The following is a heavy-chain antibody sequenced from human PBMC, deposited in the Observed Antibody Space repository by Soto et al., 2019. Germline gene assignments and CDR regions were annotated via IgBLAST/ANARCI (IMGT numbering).Heavy chain of an antibody. V-gene: IGHV3-66*01. D-gene: IGHD2-21*01. CDR3: TRDPTTSIVTDY. J-gene: IGHJ4*02. CDR2: IYSDGST. CDR1: GITVITNY. Sequence: EVQLVESGGGVVQPGGSLRLSCATSGITVITNYFSWVRQAPGQGLEWVSAIYSDGSTHYTDSVKGSFTISRDNSKDTVYLQMNTLRVEDTGVYYCTRDPTTSIVTDYWGQGTVVTVSS.